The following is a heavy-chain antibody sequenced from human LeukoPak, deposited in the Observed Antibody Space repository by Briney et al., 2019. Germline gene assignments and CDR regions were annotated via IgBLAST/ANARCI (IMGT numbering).Heavy chain of an antibody. CDR3: ARDRLLDY. CDR1: GFTFSTYW. V-gene: IGHV3-7*01. CDR2: IKQDGSET. J-gene: IGHJ4*02. Sequence: GGSLRLSCAASGFTFSTYWMSWVRQAPGKGLEWVANIKQDGSETYYVDSVKGRITISRDNAKNSLYLQMSSLRAEDTAVYYCARDRLLDYWGQGTLVTVSS.